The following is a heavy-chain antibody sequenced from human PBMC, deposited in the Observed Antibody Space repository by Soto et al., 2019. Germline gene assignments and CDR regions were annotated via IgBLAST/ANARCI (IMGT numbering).Heavy chain of an antibody. CDR3: ASSPVGAKEGRAFDI. D-gene: IGHD1-26*01. V-gene: IGHV1-69*13. J-gene: IGHJ3*02. Sequence: SVKVSCKASGGTFSSYAISRVRQAPGQGLEWTGGIIPIFGTANYAQKFQGRVTITADESTSTAYMELSSLRSEDTAVYYCASSPVGAKEGRAFDIWGQGTMVTVSS. CDR1: GGTFSSYA. CDR2: IIPIFGTA.